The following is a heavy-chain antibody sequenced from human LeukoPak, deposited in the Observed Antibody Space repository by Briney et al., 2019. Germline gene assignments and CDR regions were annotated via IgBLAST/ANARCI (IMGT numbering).Heavy chain of an antibody. CDR1: GFTFSSYS. J-gene: IGHJ4*02. CDR3: ARAIAVAEGY. D-gene: IGHD6-19*01. Sequence: GGSLRLSCAASGFTFSSYSMNWVRQPPGKGLEWVSYISGGSGYIYYADSVKGRFTISRDNAKNPLYLQMNSLRAEDTAVYYCARAIAVAEGYWGQGTLVTVSS. CDR2: ISGGSGYI. V-gene: IGHV3-21*01.